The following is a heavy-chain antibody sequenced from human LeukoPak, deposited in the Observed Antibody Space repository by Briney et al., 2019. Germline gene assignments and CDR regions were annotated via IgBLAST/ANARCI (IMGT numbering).Heavy chain of an antibody. CDR1: GGSISSSSYY. CDR2: IYYSGST. J-gene: IGHJ5*02. Sequence: PSEPLSLTCTVSGGSISSSSYYWGWIRQPPGKGLEWIGSIYYSGSTYYNPSLKSRVTISVDTSKNQFSLKLSSVTAADTAVYYCARGSRMVRGIIHWFDPWGQGTLVTVSS. CDR3: ARGSRMVRGIIHWFDP. D-gene: IGHD3-10*01. V-gene: IGHV4-39*07.